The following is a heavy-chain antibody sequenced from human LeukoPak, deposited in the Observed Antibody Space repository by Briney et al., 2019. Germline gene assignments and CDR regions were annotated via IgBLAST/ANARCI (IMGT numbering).Heavy chain of an antibody. D-gene: IGHD2-21*01. J-gene: IGHJ2*01. CDR2: ISWNSGSI. CDR3: AKDGPYCGGITCYFRYFDL. V-gene: IGHV3-9*01. Sequence: AGGSLRLSCAASGFTFDGYAMHWVRQAPGKGLEWVSGISWNSGSIGYADSVKGRFTISRDNSKNTLHLQMNSLRPDDTAVYYCAKDGPYCGGITCYFRYFDLWGRGTLVTVSS. CDR1: GFTFDGYA.